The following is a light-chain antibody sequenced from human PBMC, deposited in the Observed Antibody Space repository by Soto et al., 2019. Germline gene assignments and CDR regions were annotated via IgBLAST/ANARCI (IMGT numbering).Light chain of an antibody. V-gene: IGKV1-5*03. CDR2: KAS. CDR3: QHYNSYSDA. CDR1: QTISSW. Sequence: DIQMTQSPSTLSGSVGYRVTITCRASQTISSWLAWYQQKPGKAPKLLIYKASTLKSGVPSRFSGSGSGTEFTLTISSLQPDDFATYYCQHYNSYSDAFGQGTKVDIK. J-gene: IGKJ1*01.